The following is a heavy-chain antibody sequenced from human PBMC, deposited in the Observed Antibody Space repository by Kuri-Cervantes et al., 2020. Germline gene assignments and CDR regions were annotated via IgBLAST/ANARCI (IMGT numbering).Heavy chain of an antibody. CDR3: AKDLSQFGVAQY. CDR1: GFTFRNYA. J-gene: IGHJ4*02. CDR2: ISAGGKT. D-gene: IGHD3-3*01. V-gene: IGHV3-23*01. Sequence: GGSLRLSCVASGFTFRNYAMIWVRQAPGKGLEWVSSISAGGKTYYTDSVKGRFTISRDTSNNTLYLQTNSLRAEDTAIYYCAKDLSQFGVAQYWGQGTLVTVSS.